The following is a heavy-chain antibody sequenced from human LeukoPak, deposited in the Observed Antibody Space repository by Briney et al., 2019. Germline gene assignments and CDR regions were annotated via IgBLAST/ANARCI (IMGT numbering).Heavy chain of an antibody. J-gene: IGHJ4*02. Sequence: SETLSLTCTVSGGSIRSYYWSWIRQPPGKGLEWIGYMYYSGSTNYNPSLKSRVTISVDTSKNQFSLKLSSVTAADTAVYYCARSGSTAFDYWGQGTLVTVSS. CDR1: GGSIRSYY. CDR3: ARSGSTAFDY. D-gene: IGHD1-26*01. V-gene: IGHV4-59*01. CDR2: MYYSGST.